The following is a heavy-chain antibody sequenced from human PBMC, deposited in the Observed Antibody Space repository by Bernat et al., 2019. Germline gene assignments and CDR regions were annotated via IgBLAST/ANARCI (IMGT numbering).Heavy chain of an antibody. CDR2: ISYDGSNK. CDR1: GFTFSSYA. V-gene: IGHV3-30-3*01. D-gene: IGHD6-13*01. Sequence: QVQLVESGGGVVQPGRSLRLSCAASGFTFSSYAMHWVRQAPGKGLEWVAVISYDGSNKYYADSVKGRFTISRDNSKNTLYLQMNSLRAEDTAVYYCAREEAAAGTSYWYFDLWGRGTLVTVSS. CDR3: AREEAAAGTSYWYFDL. J-gene: IGHJ2*01.